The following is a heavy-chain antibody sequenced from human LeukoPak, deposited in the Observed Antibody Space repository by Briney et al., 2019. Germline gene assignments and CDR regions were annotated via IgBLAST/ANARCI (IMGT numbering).Heavy chain of an antibody. Sequence: PGGSPRLSCAASGFTFSSYEMNWVRQAPGKGLEWVSYISSSGSTIYYADSVKGRFTISRDNAKNSLYLQMNSLRAEDTAVYYCARAGQELPSTAWFDPWGQGTLVTVSS. CDR3: ARAGQELPSTAWFDP. CDR1: GFTFSSYE. J-gene: IGHJ5*02. D-gene: IGHD1-26*01. CDR2: ISSSGSTI. V-gene: IGHV3-48*03.